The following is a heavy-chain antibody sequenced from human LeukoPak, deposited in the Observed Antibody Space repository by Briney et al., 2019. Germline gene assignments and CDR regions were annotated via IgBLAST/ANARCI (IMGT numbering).Heavy chain of an antibody. CDR2: INSDESVT. CDR1: GFTFSSSW. Sequence: GGSLRLSCAASGFTFSSSWMQWVRQAPGQGLWWGSRINSDESVTTYTNSVKGRFTISRDNAKNTLYLQMNSLRAGDTAMYYCVRSRFTTSSFDYWGQGTLVTVSS. J-gene: IGHJ4*02. V-gene: IGHV3-74*03. CDR3: VRSRFTTSSFDY. D-gene: IGHD2-2*01.